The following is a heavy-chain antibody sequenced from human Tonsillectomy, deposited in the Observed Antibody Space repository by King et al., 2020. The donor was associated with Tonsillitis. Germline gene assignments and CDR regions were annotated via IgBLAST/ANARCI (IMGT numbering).Heavy chain of an antibody. D-gene: IGHD6-13*01. J-gene: IGHJ4*02. Sequence: VQLVESGAEVKKPGASVKVSCKASGYTFTGYYMHWVRQDPGQGLEWMGWINPNSGGTNYAQKFQGRVTMTRDTSISTAYMELSRLRSDDTAVYYCARGLGFAIAAAGSDYWGQGTLVTVSS. V-gene: IGHV1-2*02. CDR1: GYTFTGYY. CDR3: ARGLGFAIAAAGSDY. CDR2: INPNSGGT.